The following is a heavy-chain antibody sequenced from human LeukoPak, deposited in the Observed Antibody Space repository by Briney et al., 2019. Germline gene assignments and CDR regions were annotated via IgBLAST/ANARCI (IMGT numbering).Heavy chain of an antibody. D-gene: IGHD6-13*01. CDR1: GGSIGTYY. V-gene: IGHV4-59*01. J-gene: IGHJ4*02. CDR2: IYYSGST. Sequence: SETLSLTCTVSGGSIGTYYWSWIRQPPGKVLEWIGNIYYSGSTNYNPSLKSRVTISVDTSKNQFSLKLSSVTAADTAVYYCARGAAAAGGYWGQGTLVTVSS. CDR3: ARGAAAAGGY.